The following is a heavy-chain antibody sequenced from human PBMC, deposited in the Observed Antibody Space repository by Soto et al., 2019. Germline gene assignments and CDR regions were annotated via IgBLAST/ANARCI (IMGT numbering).Heavy chain of an antibody. CDR3: AKDYASTWYWYFDP. V-gene: IGHV3-23*01. Sequence: PGGSLRLSCAASGFSFSNFAMSWVRHAPGTGLEWVSSISGSGDKTYYLDSVKGRFTISRDNSKNTLYLHMNSLGAEGTAVYFCAKDYASTWYWYFDPWGQGTLVTVSS. CDR2: ISGSGDKT. D-gene: IGHD6-13*01. CDR1: GFSFSNFA. J-gene: IGHJ5*02.